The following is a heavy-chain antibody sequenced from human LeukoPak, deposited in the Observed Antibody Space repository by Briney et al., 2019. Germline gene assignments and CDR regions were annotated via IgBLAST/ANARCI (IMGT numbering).Heavy chain of an antibody. CDR2: IIPIFGTA. Sequence: SVKVSCKASGGTFSSYATSWVRQAPGQGLEWMGRIIPIFGTANYAQKFQGRVTITTDESTSTAYMELSSLRSEDTAVYYCASVDSRKYFQHWGQGTLVTVSS. CDR3: ASVDSRKYFQH. J-gene: IGHJ1*01. V-gene: IGHV1-69*05. D-gene: IGHD3-22*01. CDR1: GGTFSSYA.